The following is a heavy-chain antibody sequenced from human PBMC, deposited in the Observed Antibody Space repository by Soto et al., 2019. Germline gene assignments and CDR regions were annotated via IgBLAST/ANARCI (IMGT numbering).Heavy chain of an antibody. CDR3: ARDQKLNCGYGSVRYYYYGMDV. CDR2: INPNSGGT. CDR1: GYTFTGYY. V-gene: IGHV1-2*02. J-gene: IGHJ6*02. Sequence: ASVKVSCKASGYTFTGYYMHWVRQAPGQGLEWMGWINPNSGGTNYAQKFQGRVTMTRDTSISTAYMELSRLRSDDTAVYYCARDQKLNCGYGSVRYYYYGMDVWGQGTTVTVSS. D-gene: IGHD5-12*01.